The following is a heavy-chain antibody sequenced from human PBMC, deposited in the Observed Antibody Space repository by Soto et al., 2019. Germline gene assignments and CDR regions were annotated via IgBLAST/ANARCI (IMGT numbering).Heavy chain of an antibody. CDR1: GGSISSYY. D-gene: IGHD2-21*01. V-gene: IGHV4-59*01. J-gene: IGHJ4*02. CDR3: AGGLLIGGFFDY. CDR2: IYYSGST. Sequence: SETLSLTCTVSGGSISSYYWSWIRQPPGKGLEWIGYIYYSGSTNYNPSLKSRVTISVDTSKNQFSLKLSSVTAADTAVYYCAGGLLIGGFFDYWGQGTLVTVSS.